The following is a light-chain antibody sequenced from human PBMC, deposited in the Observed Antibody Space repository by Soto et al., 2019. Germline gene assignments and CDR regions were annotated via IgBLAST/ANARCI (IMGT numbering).Light chain of an antibody. J-gene: IGKJ1*01. CDR1: QSISNY. Sequence: EIVLTQSPATLSLSPGERATPSCRASQSISNYLDWYQQKPGKAPNLLIYGASTRATGVPARFSGSGSGTEFTLTISSLQSEDFAIYYCQHYNNWPFTFGQGTKVDIK. V-gene: IGKV3-15*01. CDR3: QHYNNWPFT. CDR2: GAS.